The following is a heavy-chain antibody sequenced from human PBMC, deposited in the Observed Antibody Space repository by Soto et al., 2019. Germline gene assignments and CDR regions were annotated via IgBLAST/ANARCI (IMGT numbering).Heavy chain of an antibody. Sequence: ASVKGSCKASGYTFSSFGISWVRKAPGQGLEWMGWISTYNDNTNYAQKVQGRVTMTTDTSTSTAYMELRSLRSDDTAVYYCARSYSTIAWFDPWGQGTLVTVSS. V-gene: IGHV1-18*01. CDR2: ISTYNDNT. D-gene: IGHD2-2*01. CDR3: ARSYSTIAWFDP. J-gene: IGHJ5*02. CDR1: GYTFSSFG.